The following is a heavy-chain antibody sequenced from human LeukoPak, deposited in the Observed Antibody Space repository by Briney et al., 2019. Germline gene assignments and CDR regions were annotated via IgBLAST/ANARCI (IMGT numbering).Heavy chain of an antibody. CDR3: ARGAQITYYYDTSGYPDY. D-gene: IGHD3-22*01. J-gene: IGHJ4*02. CDR2: ISSSGSTM. V-gene: IGHV3-48*03. Sequence: PGGSLRLSCAASGFTFSDYEMNWVRQAPGKGPEWVSYISSSGSTMFYADSVKGRFTISRDNAKNSLHLQMNSLRAEDTAVYYRARGAQITYYYDTSGYPDYWGQGALVTVSS. CDR1: GFTFSDYE.